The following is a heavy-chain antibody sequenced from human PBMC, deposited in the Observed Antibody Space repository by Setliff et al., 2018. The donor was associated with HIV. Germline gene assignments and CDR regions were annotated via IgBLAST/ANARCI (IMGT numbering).Heavy chain of an antibody. J-gene: IGHJ4*02. Sequence: PGGSLRLSCAASGFIFNAYAMHWVRQSTGKGLEWVAVIWFDGSDKYYADSVKGRFTISRDNSRNTLYLQMNSLRAEDTAVYYCAKGFDYGEYYSFDSWGQGTLVTVSS. CDR1: GFIFNAYA. CDR2: IWFDGSDK. V-gene: IGHV3-33*06. CDR3: AKGFDYGEYYSFDS. D-gene: IGHD4-17*01.